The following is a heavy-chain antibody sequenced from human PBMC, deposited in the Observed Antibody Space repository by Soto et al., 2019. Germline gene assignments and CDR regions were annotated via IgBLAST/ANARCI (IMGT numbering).Heavy chain of an antibody. D-gene: IGHD4-17*01. CDR2: IYHSGST. J-gene: IGHJ4*02. Sequence: SETLSLTCTVSGGSISSYYWSWIRQPPGKGLEWIGYIYHSGSTYYNPSLKSRVTISVDRSKNQFSLKLSSVTAADTAVYYCARYGDYVDYWGQGTLVIVSS. CDR3: ARYGDYVDY. CDR1: GGSISSYY. V-gene: IGHV4-59*12.